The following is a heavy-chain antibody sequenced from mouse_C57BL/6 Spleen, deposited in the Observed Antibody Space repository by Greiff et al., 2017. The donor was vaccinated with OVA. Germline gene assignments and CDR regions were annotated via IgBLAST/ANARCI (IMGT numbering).Heavy chain of an antibody. CDR2: IWRGGST. CDR1: GFSLTSYG. J-gene: IGHJ4*01. V-gene: IGHV2-5*01. Sequence: VQLVESGPGLVQPSQSLSITCTVSGFSLTSYGVHWVRQSPGKGLEWLGVIWRGGSTDYNAAFMSRLSITKDNSKSQVFFKMNSLQADDTAIYYCAITYGKGDAMDYWGQGTSVTVSS. CDR3: AITYGKGDAMDY. D-gene: IGHD2-1*01.